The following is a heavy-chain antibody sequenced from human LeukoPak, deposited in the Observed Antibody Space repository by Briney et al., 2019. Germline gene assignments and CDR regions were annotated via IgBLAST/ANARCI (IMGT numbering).Heavy chain of an antibody. J-gene: IGHJ6*02. V-gene: IGHV1-2*06. CDR1: GYTFIDYY. Sequence: VASVKVSCKASGYTFIDYYFNWVRQAPGQGPEWMGRINVKSGATDYAQKFQGRVTVTRDTSISTAYMELSSLRSDDTAVYYCARVGGSNHYYYGMDVWGQGTTVTVSS. CDR3: ARVGGSNHYYYGMDV. CDR2: INVKSGAT. D-gene: IGHD1-26*01.